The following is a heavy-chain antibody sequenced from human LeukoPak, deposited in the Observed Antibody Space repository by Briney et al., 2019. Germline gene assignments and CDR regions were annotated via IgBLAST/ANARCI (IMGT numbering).Heavy chain of an antibody. CDR1: GFTFSSCG. J-gene: IGHJ4*02. V-gene: IGHV3-30*02. CDR2: IRYDGSNK. CDR3: AKDLKGYGDSYYFDY. D-gene: IGHD4-17*01. Sequence: QSGGSLRLSCAASGFTFSSCGMHWVRQAPGKGLEWVAFIRYDGSNKYYADSVKGRFTISRDNSKNTLYLQMNSLRAEDTAVYYCAKDLKGYGDSYYFDYWGQGTLVTVSS.